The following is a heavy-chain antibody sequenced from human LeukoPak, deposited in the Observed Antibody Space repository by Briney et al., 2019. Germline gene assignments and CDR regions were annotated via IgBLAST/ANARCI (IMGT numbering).Heavy chain of an antibody. D-gene: IGHD5-18*01. CDR2: IYYSGST. J-gene: IGHJ4*02. Sequence: SETLSLTCTVSGGSISSYYWSWIRQPPGKGLEWTGYIYYSGSTNYNPSLKSRVTISVDTSKNQFSLKLSSVTAADTAVYYCARDTAMVNYYFDYWGQGTLVTVSS. V-gene: IGHV4-59*01. CDR1: GGSISSYY. CDR3: ARDTAMVNYYFDY.